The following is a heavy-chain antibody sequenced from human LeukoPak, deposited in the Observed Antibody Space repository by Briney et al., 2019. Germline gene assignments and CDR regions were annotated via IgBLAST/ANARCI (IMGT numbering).Heavy chain of an antibody. D-gene: IGHD6-19*01. CDR2: IYYSGST. J-gene: IGHJ4*02. Sequence: SETLSLTCTVSGGSISSGTYYWGWIRQPPGKGLEWIGSIYYSGSTYYNPSLKSRVTISVDTSKNQFSLKLSSVTAADTAVYYCARDLPLAVAGHFDYWGQGTLVTVSS. V-gene: IGHV4-39*07. CDR1: GGSISSGTYY. CDR3: ARDLPLAVAGHFDY.